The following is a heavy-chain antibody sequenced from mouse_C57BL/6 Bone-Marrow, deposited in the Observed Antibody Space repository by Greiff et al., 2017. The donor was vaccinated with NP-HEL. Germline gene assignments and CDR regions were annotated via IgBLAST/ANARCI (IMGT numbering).Heavy chain of an antibody. Sequence: HVQLKQSGAELARPGASVKLSCKASGYTFTSYGISWVKQRTGQVLEWIGEIYPSSGNHYYNEKFKGKATLTADKSASTAYMELRSLTSEYSAVYFCARGGYYYGSSAIYFDYWGQGTTLTVSS. CDR3: ARGGYYYGSSAIYFDY. CDR2: IYPSSGNH. CDR1: GYTFTSYG. V-gene: IGHV1-81*01. J-gene: IGHJ2*01. D-gene: IGHD1-1*01.